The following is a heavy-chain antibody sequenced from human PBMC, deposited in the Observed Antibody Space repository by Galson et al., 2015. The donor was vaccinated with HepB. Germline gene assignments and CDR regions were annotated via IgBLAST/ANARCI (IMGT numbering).Heavy chain of an antibody. CDR1: GYTLTELS. V-gene: IGHV1-24*01. CDR3: ATDLAYCGGDCYQGGFDY. CDR2: FDPEDGET. J-gene: IGHJ4*02. Sequence: SVKVSCKVSGYTLTELSMHWVRQAPGKGLEWMGGFDPEDGETIYAQKLQGRVTMTEDTSTDTAYMELSSLRSEDTAVYYCATDLAYCGGDCYQGGFDYWGQGTLVTVSS. D-gene: IGHD2-21*02.